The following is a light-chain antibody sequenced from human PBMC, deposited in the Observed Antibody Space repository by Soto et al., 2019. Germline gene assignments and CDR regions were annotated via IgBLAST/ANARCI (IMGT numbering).Light chain of an antibody. CDR3: LSYTTTNTRV. Sequence: QSALTQPASVSGPPGQSITISCNGSSSDVGGYDYVSWYQQHPGKAPKLIIYEVSNRPSGVSNRFSGSKSGNTASLTISGLQTEDEADYYCLSYTTTNTRVFGGGTKLTVL. CDR1: SSDVGGYDY. V-gene: IGLV2-14*01. CDR2: EVS. J-gene: IGLJ3*02.